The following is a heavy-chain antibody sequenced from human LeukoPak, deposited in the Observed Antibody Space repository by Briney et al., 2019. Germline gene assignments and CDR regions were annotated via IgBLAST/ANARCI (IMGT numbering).Heavy chain of an antibody. CDR2: IYYSGST. CDR3: ARVAAAGTSWYFDL. D-gene: IGHD6-13*01. V-gene: IGHV4-59*01. J-gene: IGHJ2*01. CDR1: GGSITGYY. Sequence: SETLSLTCTVSGGSITGYYWSWIRQPPGKGLEWIGYIYYSGSTNYNPSLKSRVTISVDTSKNQFSLKLSSVTAADTAVYYCARVAAAGTSWYFDLWGRGTLVTVSS.